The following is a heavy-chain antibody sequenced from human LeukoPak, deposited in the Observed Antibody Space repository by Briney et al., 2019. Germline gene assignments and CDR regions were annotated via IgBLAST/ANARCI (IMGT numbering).Heavy chain of an antibody. J-gene: IGHJ4*02. CDR2: LYTSGST. D-gene: IGHD4-17*01. V-gene: IGHV4-61*02. CDR3: ARDRGTVISDY. CDR1: GGSINSGSYY. Sequence: SQTLSLTCTVSGGSINSGSYYWSWIRQPAGKGLEWIGRLYTSGSTNYNPSLKSRVTISVDTSKNQFSLKLSSVTAADTAVYYCARDRGTVISDYWGQGTLVTVSS.